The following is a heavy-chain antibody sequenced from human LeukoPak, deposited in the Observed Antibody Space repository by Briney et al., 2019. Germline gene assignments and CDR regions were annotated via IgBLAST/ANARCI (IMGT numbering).Heavy chain of an antibody. CDR2: IYYSGST. V-gene: IGHV4-59*01. Sequence: SETLSLTCTVSGGSISSYYWSWIRQPPGKGLEWIGYIYYSGSTNYNPSLKSRVTISVDTSKNQFSLKLSSVTAADTAVYYCATYNTAMAGNYFDYWGQGTLVTVSS. CDR3: ATYNTAMAGNYFDY. J-gene: IGHJ4*02. CDR1: GGSISSYY. D-gene: IGHD5-18*01.